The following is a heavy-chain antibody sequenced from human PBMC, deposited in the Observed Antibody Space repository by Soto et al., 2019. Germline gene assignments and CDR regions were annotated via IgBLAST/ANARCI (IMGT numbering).Heavy chain of an antibody. V-gene: IGHV3-66*01. Sequence: EVQLVESGGGLVQPGGSLRLSCAASGFTVSSNYMSWVRQAPGKGLEWVSVIYSGGSTYYADSVKGRFTISRDNSKTTLYLQMNSLRAEDTAVYYCARGDSSGWRWFDPWGKGTLVTVSS. CDR2: IYSGGST. CDR3: ARGDSSGWRWFDP. D-gene: IGHD6-19*01. J-gene: IGHJ5*02. CDR1: GFTVSSNY.